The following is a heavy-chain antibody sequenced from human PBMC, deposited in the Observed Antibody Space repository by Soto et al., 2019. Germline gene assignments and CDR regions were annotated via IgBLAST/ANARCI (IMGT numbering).Heavy chain of an antibody. D-gene: IGHD3-10*01. CDR3: ARHLGETWVRGESYYYYYGVDV. CDR1: GYSFTSYW. Sequence: PGESLKISYKGSGYSFTSYWIGWVRQMPGKGLEWMGIIYPGDSDTRYSPSFQGQVTISADKSISTAYLQWSSLKASDTAMYYCARHLGETWVRGESYYYYYGVDVWGQGTTVTVSS. CDR2: IYPGDSDT. V-gene: IGHV5-51*01. J-gene: IGHJ6*02.